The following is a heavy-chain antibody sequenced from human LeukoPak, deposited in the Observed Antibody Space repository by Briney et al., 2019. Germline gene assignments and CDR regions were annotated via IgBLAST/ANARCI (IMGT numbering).Heavy chain of an antibody. CDR3: AREVREGSSSDY. Sequence: VASVKVSCKASGYTFTGYYMHWVRQAPGQGLEWMGWINPNSGGTNYAQKFQGRVTMTRDTSISTAYMELSRLRSDDTAVYYWAREVREGSSSDYWGQGTLVTVSS. V-gene: IGHV1-2*02. J-gene: IGHJ4*02. D-gene: IGHD6-6*01. CDR2: INPNSGGT. CDR1: GYTFTGYY.